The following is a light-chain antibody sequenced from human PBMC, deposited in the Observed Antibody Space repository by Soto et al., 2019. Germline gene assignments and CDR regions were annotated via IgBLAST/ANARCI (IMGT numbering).Light chain of an antibody. V-gene: IGKV1-39*01. J-gene: IGKJ4*01. CDR1: QSISNY. CDR3: QQSYSSPLT. Sequence: DLQMTQSPSSLSASVGDRVTITCRASQSISNYLNWYQQKPGKAPEFLIFAASTLQSGVPSRFSGSGSGTDFTLTISSLQPEDFATYYCQQSYSSPLTFGGGTKVEIK. CDR2: AAS.